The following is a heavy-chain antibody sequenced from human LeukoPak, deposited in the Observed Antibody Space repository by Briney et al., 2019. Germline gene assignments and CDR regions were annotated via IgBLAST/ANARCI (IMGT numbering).Heavy chain of an antibody. CDR3: ARAVLWFGELSGYYYYYYMDG. V-gene: IGHV1-69*13. CDR2: IIPIFGTA. D-gene: IGHD3-10*01. J-gene: IGHJ6*03. CDR1: GYTFTGYY. Sequence: SVKVSCKASGYTFTGYYMHWVRQAPGQGLEWMGGIIPIFGTANYAQKFQGRVTITADESTSTAYMELSSLRSEDTAVYYCARAVLWFGELSGYYYYYYMDGWGKGTTVTISS.